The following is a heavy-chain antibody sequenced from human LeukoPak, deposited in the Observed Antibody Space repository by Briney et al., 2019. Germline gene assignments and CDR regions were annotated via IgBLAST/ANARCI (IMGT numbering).Heavy chain of an antibody. CDR3: ARIGYSSSSFDY. Sequence: GGSLRLSCAASGFTFSNYWMSWVRQAQGKGLEWVANIKQDGSDKNYVDSLKGRFTISRDNAKNSLYLQMNSLRAEDTAVYYCARIGYSSSSFDYWGQGTLVTVSS. V-gene: IGHV3-7*01. J-gene: IGHJ4*02. D-gene: IGHD6-6*01. CDR2: IKQDGSDK. CDR1: GFTFSNYW.